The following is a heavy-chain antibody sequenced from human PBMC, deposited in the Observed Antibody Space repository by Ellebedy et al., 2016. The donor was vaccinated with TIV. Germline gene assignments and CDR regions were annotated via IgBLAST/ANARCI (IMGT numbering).Heavy chain of an antibody. Sequence: GGSLRLXXAASGFTFRNSGMHWVRQAPGKGLEWVALISSDGRDKYYADSVKGRFTISRDNSKKTLYLQINSLRPEDTAVYYCAKDTSVGVLVTLFDSWGQGTRVTVSS. CDR3: AKDTSVGVLVTLFDS. CDR2: ISSDGRDK. CDR1: GFTFRNSG. J-gene: IGHJ4*02. D-gene: IGHD3-3*01. V-gene: IGHV3-30*18.